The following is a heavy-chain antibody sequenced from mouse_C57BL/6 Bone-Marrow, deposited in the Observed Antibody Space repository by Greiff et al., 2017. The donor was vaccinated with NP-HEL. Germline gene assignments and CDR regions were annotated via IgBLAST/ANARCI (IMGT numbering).Heavy chain of an antibody. V-gene: IGHV1-55*01. J-gene: IGHJ2*01. CDR2: IYPGSGST. D-gene: IGHD2-1*01. CDR1: GYPFTSYW. Sequence: QVQLQQPGAELVKPGASVKMSCKASGYPFTSYWITWVKQSPGQGLEWIGDIYPGSGSTNYNEKFKSQATLTVDTSSSTAYMQLSSLTSEDSAGYYCARGDYGILFDYWGQGTTLTVSS. CDR3: ARGDYGILFDY.